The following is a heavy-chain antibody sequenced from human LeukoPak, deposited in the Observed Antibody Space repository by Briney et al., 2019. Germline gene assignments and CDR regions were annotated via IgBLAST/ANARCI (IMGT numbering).Heavy chain of an antibody. CDR3: ARDKSSRDTAIFDY. Sequence: SETLSLTCTVSGGSISSYYWSWIRQPPGKGLEWIGYIYYSGSTNYNPSLKSRVTISVDTSKNQFSLKLSSVTAADTAVYYCARDKSSRDTAIFDYWGQGTLVTVSS. V-gene: IGHV4-59*01. J-gene: IGHJ4*02. CDR1: GGSISSYY. D-gene: IGHD5-18*01. CDR2: IYYSGST.